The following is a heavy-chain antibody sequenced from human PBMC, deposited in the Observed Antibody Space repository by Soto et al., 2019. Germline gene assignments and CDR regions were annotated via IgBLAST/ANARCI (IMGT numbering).Heavy chain of an antibody. CDR1: GFTFSDYY. D-gene: IGHD3-3*01. J-gene: IGHJ5*02. Sequence: QVQLVESGGGLVKPGGSLRLSCAASGFTFSDYYMSWIRQAPGKGLARVSYISSSGSTIYYADSVKGRFTISRDNDKNSLYLQMNSLRDEDTAVYYCAREDLYYDFWSGYPRWFDPWGQGTLVTVSS. CDR3: AREDLYYDFWSGYPRWFDP. CDR2: ISSSGSTI. V-gene: IGHV3-11*01.